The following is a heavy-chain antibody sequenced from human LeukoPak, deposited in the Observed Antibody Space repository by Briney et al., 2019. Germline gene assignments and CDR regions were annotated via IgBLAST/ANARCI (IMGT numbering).Heavy chain of an antibody. D-gene: IGHD3-10*01. CDR1: GFTFSSYS. CDR2: ISSASNTI. CDR3: ARDGWFGDYNWFDP. J-gene: IGHJ5*02. Sequence: GGSLRLSCAASGFTFSSYSMNWVRQAPGKVLEWVSYISSASNTIYYADSVKGRFTISRDNAKNSLYLQMNSLRAEDTAMYYCARDGWFGDYNWFDPWGQGTLVTVSS. V-gene: IGHV3-48*01.